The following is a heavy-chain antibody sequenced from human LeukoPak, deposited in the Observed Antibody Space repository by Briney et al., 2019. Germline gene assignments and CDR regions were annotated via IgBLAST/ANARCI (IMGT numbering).Heavy chain of an antibody. J-gene: IGHJ3*02. D-gene: IGHD1-14*01. CDR1: GFTSSSYS. V-gene: IGHV3-21*01. CDR3: ARGPQTKAFDI. Sequence: GGSLRLSCAASGFTSSSYSMNWVRQAPGKGLEWVSSISSSSSYIYYADSVKGRFTISRDNAKNSLYLQMNSLRAEDTAVYYCARGPQTKAFDIWGQGTMVTVSS. CDR2: ISSSSSYI.